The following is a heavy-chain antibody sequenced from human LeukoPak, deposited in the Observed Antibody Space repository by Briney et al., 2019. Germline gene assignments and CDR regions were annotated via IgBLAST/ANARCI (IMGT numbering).Heavy chain of an antibody. CDR1: GFTFSSYS. CDR2: ISSSSSYI. V-gene: IGHV3-21*01. CDR3: ARDSGYSYGPGHYYYYRMDV. Sequence: PGGSLRLSCAASGFTFSSYSMNWVRQAPGKGLEWVSSISSSSSYIYYADSVKGRFTISRDNAKNSLYLQMNSLRAEDTAVYYCARDSGYSYGPGHYYYYRMDVRGQGTTVTVSS. J-gene: IGHJ6*02. D-gene: IGHD5-18*01.